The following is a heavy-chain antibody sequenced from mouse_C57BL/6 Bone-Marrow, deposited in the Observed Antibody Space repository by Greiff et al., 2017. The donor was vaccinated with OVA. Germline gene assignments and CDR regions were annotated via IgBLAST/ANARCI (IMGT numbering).Heavy chain of an antibody. J-gene: IGHJ2*01. CDR1: GYTFTDYE. CDR2: IDPETGGT. Sequence: QVQLQQSGAELVRPGASVTLSCKASGYTFTDYEMHWVKQTPVHGLEWIGAIDPETGGTAYNQKFKAKAILTADKSSSTAYMELRSLTSEDSAVYYCTRRAGLDYWGQGTTLTVSS. CDR3: TRRAGLDY. V-gene: IGHV1-15*01.